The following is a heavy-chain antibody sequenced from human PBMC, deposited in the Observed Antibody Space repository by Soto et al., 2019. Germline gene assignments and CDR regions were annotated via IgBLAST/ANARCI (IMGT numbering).Heavy chain of an antibody. CDR2: IYYSGST. V-gene: IGHV4-59*13. J-gene: IGHJ4*02. D-gene: IGHD5-12*01. Sequence: QVQLQESGPGLVKPSETLSLTCTVSGGSISSYYWSWIRQPPGKGLEWIGHIYYSGSTNYNPSLKGRVTISVDTYKNQFPLQLSSVTAADTAVYYCARVKHGYKVYWGEGTLVSVSS. CDR1: GGSISSYY. CDR3: ARVKHGYKVY.